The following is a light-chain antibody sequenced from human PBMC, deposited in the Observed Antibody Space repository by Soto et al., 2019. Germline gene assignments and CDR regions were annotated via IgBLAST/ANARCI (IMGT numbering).Light chain of an antibody. CDR3: QQSYTTPPA. CDR1: QSISSY. V-gene: IGKV1-39*01. J-gene: IGKJ1*01. CDR2: AAS. Sequence: DIQMAQSPSSLSASVGDRVTITCRASQSISSYLNWYQQKPGKAPKHLIYAASSLQSGVPSRFSGSGSGTEYPLTVSSLQREDFATYYCQQSYTTPPAFGQGTKVEIK.